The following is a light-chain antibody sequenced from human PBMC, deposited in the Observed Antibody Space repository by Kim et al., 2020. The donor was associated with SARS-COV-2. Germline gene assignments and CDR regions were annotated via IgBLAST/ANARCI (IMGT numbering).Light chain of an antibody. V-gene: IGLV1-40*01. CDR3: QSFDYSLGALVL. CDR2: DNV. Sequence: VTISCTGSSSNIGAGYDVHWYQQLPGRAPKLLIYDNVHRPSGVPDRFSGSKSGTSASLAITGLQAEDEAHYYCQSFDYSLGALVLFGGGTKLTVL. CDR1: SSNIGAGYD. J-gene: IGLJ2*01.